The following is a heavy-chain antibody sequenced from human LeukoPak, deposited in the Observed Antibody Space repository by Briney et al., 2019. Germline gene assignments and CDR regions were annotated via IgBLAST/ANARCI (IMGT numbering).Heavy chain of an antibody. D-gene: IGHD5-18*01. CDR3: ARGGAYSYGKHWFDP. J-gene: IGHJ5*02. V-gene: IGHV4-59*12. CDR2: IYYRGST. CDR1: GVSISSYY. Sequence: PSETLTLTCTASGVSISSYYRNWIRQPPGKGLEYIGNIYYRGSTNYNPSLKSRVTISVDTSKNQFSLKLSSVTAADTAVYYCARGGAYSYGKHWFDPWGQGTLGTVSS.